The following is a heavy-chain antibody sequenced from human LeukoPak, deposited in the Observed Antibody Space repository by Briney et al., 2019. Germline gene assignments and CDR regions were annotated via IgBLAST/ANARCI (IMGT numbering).Heavy chain of an antibody. CDR3: AKDAYCSSTSCYTVPLYNWFDP. V-gene: IGHV3-23*01. CDR2: ISGSGGST. CDR1: GFTFSSYA. Sequence: GGSLRLSCAASGFTFSSYAMSWVRQAPGKGLEWVSAISGSGGSTYYADSVKGRSTISRDNSKNTLYLQMNSLRAEDTAVYYCAKDAYCSSTSCYTVPLYNWFDPWGQGTLVTVSS. J-gene: IGHJ5*02. D-gene: IGHD2-2*02.